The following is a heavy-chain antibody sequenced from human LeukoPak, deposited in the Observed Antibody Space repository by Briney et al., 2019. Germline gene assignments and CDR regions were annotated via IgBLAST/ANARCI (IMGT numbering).Heavy chain of an antibody. V-gene: IGHV4-34*01. J-gene: IGHJ6*03. CDR1: GGSFSGYY. CDR3: ARHGRFPRAAAGTSAYYYMDV. Sequence: SETLSLTCAVYGGSFSGYYWSWIRQPPGKGLEWIGEINHSGSTNYNPSLKSRVTISVDTSKNQFSLKLSSVTAADTAVYYCARHGRFPRAAAGTSAYYYMDVWGKGTTVTVSS. D-gene: IGHD6-13*01. CDR2: INHSGST.